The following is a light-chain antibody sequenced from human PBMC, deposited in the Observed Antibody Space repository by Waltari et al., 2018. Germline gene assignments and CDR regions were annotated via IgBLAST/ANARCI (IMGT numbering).Light chain of an antibody. CDR2: VAS. CDR3: QQYNNWPLT. Sequence: EIVMTQSPATLSVSPGERATLSCRASQSVSSNLAWYQQKPGQAPRRLIYVASSKATGIPARFSGSGSGTEFTLTISSLQSEDFAVYYCQQYNNWPLTFGQGTKVEIK. J-gene: IGKJ1*01. V-gene: IGKV3-15*01. CDR1: QSVSSN.